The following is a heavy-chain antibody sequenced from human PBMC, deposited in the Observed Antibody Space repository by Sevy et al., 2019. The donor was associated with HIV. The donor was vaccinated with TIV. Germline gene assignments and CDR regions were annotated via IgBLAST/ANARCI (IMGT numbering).Heavy chain of an antibody. J-gene: IGHJ1*01. Sequence: GGSLRLSCAASGFTFSDYYMSWIRQAPGKGLEWVSYISSSGSTIYYEDSVKGRFTISRDNAKNSLYLQMNSLRAEDTAVYYCARASTVTLAEYFQHWGQGTLVTVSS. CDR2: ISSSGSTI. CDR1: GFTFSDYY. D-gene: IGHD4-17*01. V-gene: IGHV3-11*01. CDR3: ARASTVTLAEYFQH.